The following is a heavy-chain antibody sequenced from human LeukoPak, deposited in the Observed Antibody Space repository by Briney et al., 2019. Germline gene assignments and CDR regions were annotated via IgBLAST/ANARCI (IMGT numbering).Heavy chain of an antibody. CDR3: AKDGLSYYDILTGPYFFDY. CDR1: GFPFSNYA. J-gene: IGHJ4*02. V-gene: IGHV3-23*01. CDR2: ISGSGANT. D-gene: IGHD3-9*01. Sequence: GGSLRLSCAASGFPFSNYAMSWVRQAPGKGLEWVSAISGSGANTYYVDSVKGRFTISRDNSKNTLYLQMNSLRAEDTAVYYCAKDGLSYYDILTGPYFFDYWGQGTLVTVSP.